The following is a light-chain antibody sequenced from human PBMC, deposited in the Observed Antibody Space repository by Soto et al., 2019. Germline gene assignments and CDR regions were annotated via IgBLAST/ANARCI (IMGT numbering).Light chain of an antibody. J-gene: IGLJ1*01. Sequence: QSALTQPASVSGSPGQSITISCTGTSSGVGGYNYVSWYQQHPGKAPKLMIYDVSNRPSGVSNRFSGSKSGNTASLTISGLQAEDEADYYCISYTSSSTLYVFGTGTKVTVL. CDR3: ISYTSSSTLYV. CDR1: SSGVGGYNY. V-gene: IGLV2-14*01. CDR2: DVS.